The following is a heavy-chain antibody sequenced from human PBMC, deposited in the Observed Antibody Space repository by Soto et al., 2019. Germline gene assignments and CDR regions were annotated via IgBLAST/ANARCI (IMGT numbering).Heavy chain of an antibody. CDR3: ARSGRPGIVAGGPDY. V-gene: IGHV5-10-1*01. D-gene: IGHD6-13*01. CDR1: GYSFTSYW. Sequence: GESLKISCKGSGYSFTSYWINWVRQMPGKGLEWMGRIDPSDSYTNYSPSFQGHVTISADKSINTAYLQWSSVKASDTVMYYCARSGRPGIVAGGPDYWGQGTLVTVSS. CDR2: IDPSDSYT. J-gene: IGHJ4*02.